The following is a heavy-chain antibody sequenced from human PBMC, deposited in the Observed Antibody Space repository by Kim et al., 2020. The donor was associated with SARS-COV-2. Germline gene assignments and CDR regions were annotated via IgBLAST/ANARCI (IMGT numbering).Heavy chain of an antibody. D-gene: IGHD6-19*01. CDR3: ARRVGSGWTDFDY. V-gene: IGHV5-51*01. J-gene: IGHJ4*02. Sequence: SPSFQGQVTISADKSISTAYLQWSSLKASDTAMYYCARRVGSGWTDFDYWGQGTLVTVSS.